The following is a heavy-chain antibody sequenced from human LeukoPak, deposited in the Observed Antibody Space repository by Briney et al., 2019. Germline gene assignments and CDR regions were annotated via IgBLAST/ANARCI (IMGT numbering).Heavy chain of an antibody. CDR2: ISYDGSNK. D-gene: IGHD3-9*01. V-gene: IGHV3-30-3*01. Sequence: PGRSLRLSCAASGFTFSSYAMHWVRQAPGKGLEWVAVISYDGSNKYYADSVKGRFTISRDNSKNTLYLQMNSLRAEDTAVYYSARDHRLYRSGYFYAGDIWGQGTMVTVSS. CDR1: GFTFSSYA. J-gene: IGHJ3*02. CDR3: ARDHRLYRSGYFYAGDI.